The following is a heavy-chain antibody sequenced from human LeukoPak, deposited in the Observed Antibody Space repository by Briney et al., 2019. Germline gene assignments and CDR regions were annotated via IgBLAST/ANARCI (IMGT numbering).Heavy chain of an antibody. J-gene: IGHJ6*02. V-gene: IGHV1-8*01. CDR2: MNPNSGNT. Sequence: ASVKVSCKASGYTFTSYDINWVRQATGQGLEWMGWMNPNSGNTGYAQKFQGRVTMTRNTSISTAYMELSSLRSEDTAVYYCARVVTAMAYYYYGMDVWGQGTTVTVSS. CDR1: GYTFTSYD. D-gene: IGHD5-18*01. CDR3: ARVVTAMAYYYYGMDV.